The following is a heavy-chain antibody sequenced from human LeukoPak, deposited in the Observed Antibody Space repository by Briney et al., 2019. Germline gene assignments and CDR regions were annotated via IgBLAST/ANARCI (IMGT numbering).Heavy chain of an antibody. V-gene: IGHV3-21*04. J-gene: IGHJ4*02. D-gene: IGHD4-17*01. CDR3: AKDNLVTTKSYFDY. CDR2: ISSSSSYI. Sequence: PGGSLRLSCAASGFTFSGYSMNWVRQAPGKGLEWVSSISSSSSYIYYADSVKGRFTISRDNAKNSLYLQMNSLRAEDTAVYYCAKDNLVTTKSYFDYWGQGTLVTVSS. CDR1: GFTFSGYS.